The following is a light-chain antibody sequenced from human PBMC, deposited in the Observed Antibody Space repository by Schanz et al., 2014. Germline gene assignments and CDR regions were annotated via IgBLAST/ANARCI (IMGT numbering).Light chain of an antibody. CDR2: GAS. CDR1: QSLSSSY. CDR3: QRYISYPAL. J-gene: IGKJ4*01. Sequence: EFVLTQSPGTLSLSPGDRATLSCRASQSLSSSYLAWYQQKPGQAPRLLIYGASSRATGIPDRFSGSGSGTDFTLTISRLEPEDFATYYCQRYISYPALFGGGTKVEIK. V-gene: IGKV3-20*01.